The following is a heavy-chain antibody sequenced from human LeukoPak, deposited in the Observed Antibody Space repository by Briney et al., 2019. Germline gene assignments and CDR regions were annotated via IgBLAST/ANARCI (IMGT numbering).Heavy chain of an antibody. Sequence: GGSLRLSCAASGFTFSSYSMNWVRQAPGKGLEWVSSISSTSSYIYYADSVKGRFTISRDNAKNSLYLQMNSLRAEDTAVYYCARALWSGPVYYGMDVWGQGTTVTVSS. CDR3: ARALWSGPVYYGMDV. J-gene: IGHJ6*02. CDR1: GFTFSSYS. CDR2: ISSTSSYI. D-gene: IGHD3-10*01. V-gene: IGHV3-21*06.